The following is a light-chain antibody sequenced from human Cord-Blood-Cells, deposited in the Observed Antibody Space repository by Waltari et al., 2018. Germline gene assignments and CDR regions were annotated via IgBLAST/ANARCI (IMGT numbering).Light chain of an antibody. CDR3: SSYAGSNNVV. V-gene: IGLV2-8*01. CDR2: EVS. Sequence: QPPSASGSPGQSVTISCTGTSSDVGGYNYVSWYQQHPGKAPKLMIYEVSKRPSGVPARFSGSKSGNTASLTVSGLQAEDEADYYCSSYAGSNNVVFGGGTKLTVL. J-gene: IGLJ2*01. CDR1: SSDVGGYNY.